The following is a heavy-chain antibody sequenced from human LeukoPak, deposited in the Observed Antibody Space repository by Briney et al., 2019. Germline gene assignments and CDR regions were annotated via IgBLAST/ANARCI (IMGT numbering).Heavy chain of an antibody. CDR3: AKEQTSSGFFDY. V-gene: IGHV3-23*01. J-gene: IGHJ4*02. CDR1: GFTFTNCA. D-gene: IGHD2-2*01. Sequence: GGSLRLSCAASGFTFTNCAMSCVRQAPGKGLEWVSAISGSGTRTYYADSVKGRFTISRDNSKNTLYLQMNSLRAEDRAVYYCAKEQTSSGFFDYWGQGTLVTVSS. CDR2: ISGSGTRT.